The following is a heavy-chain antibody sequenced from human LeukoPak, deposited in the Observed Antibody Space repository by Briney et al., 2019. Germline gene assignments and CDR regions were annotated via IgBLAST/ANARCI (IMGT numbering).Heavy chain of an antibody. CDR1: GFAFSSYW. Sequence: GGSLRLSCAASGFAFSSYWMHWVRQAPGKGLVWVSRIKSDGTYTTYADSVKGRFTISRDNAKNTLYLQMNSLRAEDTAVYYCTRDSSYGYDFWGQGTLVTVSS. V-gene: IGHV3-74*01. CDR3: TRDSSYGYDF. J-gene: IGHJ4*02. D-gene: IGHD5-18*01. CDR2: IKSDGTYT.